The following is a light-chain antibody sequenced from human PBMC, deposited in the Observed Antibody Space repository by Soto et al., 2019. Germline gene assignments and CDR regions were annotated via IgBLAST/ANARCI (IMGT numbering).Light chain of an antibody. V-gene: IGLV2-23*02. CDR3: CSYAGGSIYVV. CDR2: EVS. Sequence: QSVLTQPASVSGSPGQSITISCTGTSGDVGNFNLVSWYQQHPGKAPNLIISEVSKLPSGVSNRFSGSKSGNTASLTISGLQPEDAADYYCCSYAGGSIYVVFGGGTQLTVL. J-gene: IGLJ2*01. CDR1: SGDVGNFNL.